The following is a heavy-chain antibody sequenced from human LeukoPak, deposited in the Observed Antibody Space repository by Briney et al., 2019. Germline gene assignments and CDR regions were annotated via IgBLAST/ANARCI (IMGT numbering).Heavy chain of an antibody. Sequence: GGSLRLSCAASGFTFSSYAMSWVRQAPGKGLEWVSAISGSGGSTYYADSVKGRFTISRDNSKNTLYLQMNSLRAEGTAVYYCAKDLREGKYSYGIDYWGQGTLVTVSS. J-gene: IGHJ4*02. CDR1: GFTFSSYA. CDR3: AKDLREGKYSYGIDY. V-gene: IGHV3-23*01. D-gene: IGHD5-18*01. CDR2: ISGSGGST.